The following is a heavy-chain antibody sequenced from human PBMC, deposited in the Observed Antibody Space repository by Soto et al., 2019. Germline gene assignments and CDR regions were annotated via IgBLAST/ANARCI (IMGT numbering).Heavy chain of an antibody. CDR1: GFTFSSYG. D-gene: IGHD3-10*01. V-gene: IGHV3-30*18. CDR2: ISYDGSNK. Sequence: QVQLVESGGGVVQPGRSLRLSCAASGFTFSSYGMHWVRQAPGKGLEWVAVISYDGSNKYYADSVKGRFTIPRDNSKNTLDLQMNSLRAEDTAVYYCAKDLKWITMVRVVIRSYGMDVWGQGTTVTVSS. CDR3: AKDLKWITMVRVVIRSYGMDV. J-gene: IGHJ6*02.